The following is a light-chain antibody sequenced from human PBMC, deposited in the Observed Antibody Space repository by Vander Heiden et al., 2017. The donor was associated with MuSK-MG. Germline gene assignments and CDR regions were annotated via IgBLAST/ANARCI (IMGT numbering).Light chain of an antibody. J-gene: IGLJ3*02. CDR3: GEYAGKKVGV. CDR2: EVT. Sequence: QSALTQPPSASGSPGQSVTISCTGTSSYVGAYIFVSWYQQHPGNDPALIMEEVTKRPSGVPDRVAASKSGTNASTNISGLQPEDEADEYCGEYAGKKVGVFGGGTKLTVI. V-gene: IGLV2-8*01. CDR1: SSYVGAYIF.